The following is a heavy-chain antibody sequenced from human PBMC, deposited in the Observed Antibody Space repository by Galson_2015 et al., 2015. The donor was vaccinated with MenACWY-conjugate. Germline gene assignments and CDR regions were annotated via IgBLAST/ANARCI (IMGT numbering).Heavy chain of an antibody. V-gene: IGHV3-23*01. Sequence: SLRLSCAGSGFAFSGYAMTWVRQAPGKGLKWVSTINVSGGSTHYADFVRGRVTISRDNSRNTVYLQMNSLRVDDTAVYYCARHMGPSANSYWYGVDYWGLGTLVTVSS. CDR1: GFAFSGYA. J-gene: IGHJ4*02. CDR3: ARHMGPSANSYWYGVDY. D-gene: IGHD3-10*01. CDR2: INVSGGST.